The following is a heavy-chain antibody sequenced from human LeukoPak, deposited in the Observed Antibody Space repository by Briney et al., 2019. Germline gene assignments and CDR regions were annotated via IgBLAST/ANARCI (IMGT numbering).Heavy chain of an antibody. CDR1: GFTFDDYA. CDR2: ISWNSGSI. CDR3: AKAVIDYDSSGYPYLYFDY. Sequence: GRSLRLSCAASGFTFDDYAMHWVRQAPGKGLEWVSGISWNSGSIGYADSVKGRFTIFRDNAKNSLYLQMNSLRAEDTAFYYCAKAVIDYDSSGYPYLYFDYWGQGTLVTVSS. J-gene: IGHJ4*02. D-gene: IGHD3-22*01. V-gene: IGHV3-9*01.